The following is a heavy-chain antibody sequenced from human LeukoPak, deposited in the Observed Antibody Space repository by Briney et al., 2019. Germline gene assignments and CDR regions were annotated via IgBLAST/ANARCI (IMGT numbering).Heavy chain of an antibody. CDR1: GYTFTSYD. CDR2: MNPNSGNT. CDR3: ATDPYRDVVGATYDHY. Sequence: GASVKVSCKASGYTFTSYDINWVRQATGQGLEWMGWMNPNSGNTGYAQKFQGRVTMTEDTSTDTAYMELSSLRSEDTAVYYCATDPYRDVVGATYDHYWGQGTLVTVSS. J-gene: IGHJ4*02. V-gene: IGHV1-8*02. D-gene: IGHD1-26*01.